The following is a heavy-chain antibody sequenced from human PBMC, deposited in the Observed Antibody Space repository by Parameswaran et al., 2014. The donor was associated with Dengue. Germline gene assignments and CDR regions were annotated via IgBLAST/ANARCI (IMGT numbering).Heavy chain of an antibody. CDR3: TTSAEYFFAH. V-gene: IGHV3-33*01. CDR2: IWSDENKK. J-gene: IGHJ4*02. D-gene: IGHD2/OR15-2a*01. Sequence: AVIWSDENKKYYGDSVKGRFSISRDNSKNTVFLEMNNLRVEDTAIYYCTTSAEYFFAHWGQGTLVTVSS.